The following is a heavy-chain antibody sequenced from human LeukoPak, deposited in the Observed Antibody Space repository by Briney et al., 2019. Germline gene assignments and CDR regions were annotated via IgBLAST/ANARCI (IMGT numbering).Heavy chain of an antibody. CDR1: GFTFSSYE. CDR2: ISSSGSTI. CDR3: ARGGYTVTTYRVY. Sequence: PGGSLRLSCAASGFTFSSYEMNWVRQAPGKGLEWVSYISSSGSTIYYAYSVKGRFTISRDNAKNSLYLLMNSLRVEDTAVYYCARGGYTVTTYRVYWGQGTLVTVSS. V-gene: IGHV3-48*03. J-gene: IGHJ4*02. D-gene: IGHD4-17*01.